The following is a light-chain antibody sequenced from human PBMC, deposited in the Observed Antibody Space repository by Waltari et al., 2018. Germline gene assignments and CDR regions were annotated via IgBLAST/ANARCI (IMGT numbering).Light chain of an antibody. CDR3: LQHNSYPLT. Sequence: DIQMTQSPSSLSASVGDTVTITCRASQGIGNYLNWFQQKPGKVPKLLIYAATTLQSGVPSRFSGSGSGTEFTLTINSLQPEDFATYYCLQHNSYPLTFGGGTKVEIK. CDR1: QGIGNY. V-gene: IGKV1-17*01. CDR2: AAT. J-gene: IGKJ4*01.